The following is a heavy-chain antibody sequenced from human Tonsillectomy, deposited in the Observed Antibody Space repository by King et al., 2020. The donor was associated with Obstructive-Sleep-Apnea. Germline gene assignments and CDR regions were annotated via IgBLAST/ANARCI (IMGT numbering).Heavy chain of an antibody. Sequence: QLVQSGAEVKKPGASVKVSCKASGYIFTGYYMYWVRQAPGQGLEWMGWINPNSGGTNYAQKFQGWVTMTRDTSISTGYMELSRLRADDTAVCSCASGDLVGALDYWGQGTLVTVSS. V-gene: IGHV1-2*04. CDR1: GYIFTGYY. J-gene: IGHJ4*02. CDR3: ASGDLVGALDY. CDR2: INPNSGGT. D-gene: IGHD1-26*01.